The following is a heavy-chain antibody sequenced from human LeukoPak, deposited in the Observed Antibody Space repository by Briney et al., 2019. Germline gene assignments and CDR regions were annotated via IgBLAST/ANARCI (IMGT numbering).Heavy chain of an antibody. Sequence: KPSETLSLTCAVHGGSFSGYYWSWIRQPPGKGLEWIGEINHSGRTNYNPSLKSRVTISVDTSKNQFSLKLSSVTAADTAVYYCARQGVKGGSGSYYNADRLYYYYYMDVWGKGTTVTISS. CDR1: GGSFSGYY. D-gene: IGHD3-10*01. CDR2: INHSGRT. J-gene: IGHJ6*03. V-gene: IGHV4-34*01. CDR3: ARQGVKGGSGSYYNADRLYYYYYMDV.